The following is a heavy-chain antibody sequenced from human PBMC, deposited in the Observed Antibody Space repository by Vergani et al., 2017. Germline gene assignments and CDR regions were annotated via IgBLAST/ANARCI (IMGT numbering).Heavy chain of an antibody. Sequence: VQLLESGGGLVQPGGSLRLSCEASGFSFPGYAMSWVRQAPGKGLEWVALIRYDGSNKYYADSVKGRFTISRDNSKNTLYLQMNSLRAEDTAVYYCVRVKGSNWNDHLYDIWGQGTLVTVSS. CDR2: IRYDGSNK. D-gene: IGHD1-1*01. CDR1: GFSFPGYA. V-gene: IGHV3-30*02. CDR3: VRVKGSNWNDHLYDI. J-gene: IGHJ3*02.